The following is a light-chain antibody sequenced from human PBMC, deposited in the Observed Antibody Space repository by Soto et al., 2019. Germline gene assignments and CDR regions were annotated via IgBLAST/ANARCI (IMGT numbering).Light chain of an antibody. CDR2: GNS. V-gene: IGLV1-40*01. CDR1: SSNIGAGYD. J-gene: IGLJ1*01. Sequence: QSVLTQPPSVSGAPGHRVTISCTGSSSNIGAGYDVHWYQQLPGTAPKLLIYGNSNRPSGVPDRFSGSKSGTSASLAITWLQAEDESDYYCQSYDSSLNYVFGTGTKLTVL. CDR3: QSYDSSLNYV.